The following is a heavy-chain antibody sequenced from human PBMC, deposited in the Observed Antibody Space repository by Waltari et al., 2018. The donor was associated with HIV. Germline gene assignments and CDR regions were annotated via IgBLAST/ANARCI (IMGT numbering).Heavy chain of an antibody. J-gene: IGHJ2*01. CDR1: GGSASSSSYF. Sequence: QLQLQESGPGLVKPSETLSLTCAVSGGSASSSSYFWGWIRQPPGEGLEWVGRIYYTGRAYYNPSLKSRVTISVDTSKNQFSLKVTSVTAADTAVYYCARHALRVGAAYWNFDLWGRGTLGHCLL. CDR3: ARHALRVGAAYWNFDL. V-gene: IGHV4-39*01. D-gene: IGHD1-26*01. CDR2: IYYTGRA.